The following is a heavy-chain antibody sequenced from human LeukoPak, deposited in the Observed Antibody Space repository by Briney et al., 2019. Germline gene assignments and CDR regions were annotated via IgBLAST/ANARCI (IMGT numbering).Heavy chain of an antibody. CDR2: IYYSGST. V-gene: IGHV4-59*01. J-gene: IGHJ6*02. Sequence: SETLSLTCTVPGGSISSYYWSWIRQPPGKGLEWIGYIYYSGSTNYNPSLKSRVTISVDTSKNQFSLKLSSVTAADTAVYYCARVLRDIVVVPAASHSGLASLGYYYYGMDVWGQGTTVTVSS. CDR3: ARVLRDIVVVPAASHSGLASLGYYYYGMDV. CDR1: GGSISSYY. D-gene: IGHD2-2*01.